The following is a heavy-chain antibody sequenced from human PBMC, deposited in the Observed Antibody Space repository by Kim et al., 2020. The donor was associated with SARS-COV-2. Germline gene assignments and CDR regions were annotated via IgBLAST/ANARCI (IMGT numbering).Heavy chain of an antibody. V-gene: IGHV3-33*01. CDR1: GFTFSSYG. J-gene: IGHJ6*02. D-gene: IGHD3-9*01. CDR2: IWYDGSNK. Sequence: GGSLRLSCAASGFTFSSYGMHWVRQAPGKGLEWVAVIWYDGSNKYYADSVKGRFTISRDNSKNTLYLQMNSLRAEDTAVYYCARGPQLSPFDILTGYYTHYYYCGMDVWGQGTTVTVSS. CDR3: ARGPQLSPFDILTGYYTHYYYCGMDV.